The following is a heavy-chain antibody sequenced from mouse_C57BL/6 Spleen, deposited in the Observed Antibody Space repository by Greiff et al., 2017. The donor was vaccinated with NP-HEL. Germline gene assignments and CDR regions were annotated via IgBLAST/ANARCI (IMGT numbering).Heavy chain of an antibody. Sequence: EVKVVESGEGLVKPGGSLKLSCAASGFTFSSYAMSWVRQTPEKRLEWVAYISSGGDYIYYADTVKGRFTISRDNARNTLYLQMSSLKSEDTAMYYCTRDKGYYDYDGAMDYWGQGTSVTVSS. CDR1: GFTFSSYA. D-gene: IGHD2-4*01. V-gene: IGHV5-9-1*02. J-gene: IGHJ4*01. CDR3: TRDKGYYDYDGAMDY. CDR2: ISSGGDYI.